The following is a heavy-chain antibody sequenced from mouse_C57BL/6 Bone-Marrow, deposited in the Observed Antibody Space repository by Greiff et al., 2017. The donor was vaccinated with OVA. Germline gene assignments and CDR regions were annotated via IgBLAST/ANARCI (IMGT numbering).Heavy chain of an antibody. Sequence: EVQGVESGEGLVKPGGSLKLSCAASGFTFSSYAMSWVRQTPEKRLEWVAYISSGGDYIYYADTVKGRFTISRDNARNTLYLQKSSLKSEDTAMYYCTRDLACEGTYWYFDVWGTGTTVTVSS. CDR1: GFTFSSYA. J-gene: IGHJ1*03. CDR2: ISSGGDYI. V-gene: IGHV5-9-1*02. D-gene: IGHD3-3*01. CDR3: TRDLACEGTYWYFDV.